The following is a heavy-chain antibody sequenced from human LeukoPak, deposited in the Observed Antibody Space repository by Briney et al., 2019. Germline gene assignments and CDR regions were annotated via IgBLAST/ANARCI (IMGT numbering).Heavy chain of an antibody. V-gene: IGHV1-69*13. CDR3: ARDYCSSTSCYSLWFDP. J-gene: IGHJ5*02. D-gene: IGHD2-2*01. CDR2: IIPIFGTA. Sequence: GASVKVSCKASGGTFSSYAISWVRQAPGQGLEWMGGIIPIFGTANYAQKFQGRATITADESTSTAYMELSSLRSEDTAVYYCARDYCSSTSCYSLWFDPWGQGTLVTVSS. CDR1: GGTFSSYA.